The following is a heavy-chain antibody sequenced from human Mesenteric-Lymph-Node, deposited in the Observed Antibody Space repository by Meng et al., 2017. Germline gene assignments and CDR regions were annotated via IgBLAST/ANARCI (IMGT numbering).Heavy chain of an antibody. D-gene: IGHD3-16*02. CDR3: ARGQKHYDYVWGSYLDLGFDP. Sequence: APLKVSCMASGHTLTNHDIKWVRQASGQGLERMGWMNPNSGNTGYAQKFQGRVTITRNTSISTAYMELSSLRSEDTAVYYCARGQKHYDYVWGSYLDLGFDPWGQGTLVTVSS. J-gene: IGHJ5*02. CDR2: MNPNSGNT. V-gene: IGHV1-8*03. CDR1: GHTLTNHD.